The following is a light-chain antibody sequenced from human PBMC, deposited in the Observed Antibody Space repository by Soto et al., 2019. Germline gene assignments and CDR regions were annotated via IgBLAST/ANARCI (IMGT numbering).Light chain of an antibody. V-gene: IGKV3-11*01. CDR3: QQRSNWPT. Sequence: EIVLTQSPATLSLSPGERATLSCRASQSVSSYLAWYQQKPGQAPRLLIYDASNRATGIPARFSVSGSGTDVTPTISSLEPEDFAVYYCQQRSNWPTFGPGTKVDIK. CDR2: DAS. CDR1: QSVSSY. J-gene: IGKJ3*01.